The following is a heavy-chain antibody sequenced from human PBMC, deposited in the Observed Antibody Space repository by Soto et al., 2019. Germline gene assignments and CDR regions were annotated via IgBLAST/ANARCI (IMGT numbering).Heavy chain of an antibody. CDR3: ARVLITMVRGVMGAFDI. CDR2: INAGNGNT. CDR1: GYTFTSYA. J-gene: IGHJ3*02. V-gene: IGHV1-3*01. Sequence: GASVKVSCKASGYTFTSYAMHWVRQAPGQGLEWMGWINAGNGNTKYSQKFQGRVTITRDTSASTAYMELSSLRSEDTAVYYCARVLITMVRGVMGAFDIWGQGTMVTVSS. D-gene: IGHD3-10*01.